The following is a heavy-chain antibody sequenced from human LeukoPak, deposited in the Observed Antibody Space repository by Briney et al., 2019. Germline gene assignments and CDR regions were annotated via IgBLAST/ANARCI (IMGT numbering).Heavy chain of an antibody. Sequence: GGSLRLSCAASGFSVSSNYMNWVRHAPGKGLEWVSVTYSGGSTYYADSVKGRFTISRDNSKNTLFLQMNSPRAEDTAVYYCARDGGLNTNFDYWGQGTLVTVSS. CDR3: ARDGGLNTNFDY. CDR1: GFSVSSNY. J-gene: IGHJ4*02. V-gene: IGHV3-66*01. CDR2: TYSGGST. D-gene: IGHD2-15*01.